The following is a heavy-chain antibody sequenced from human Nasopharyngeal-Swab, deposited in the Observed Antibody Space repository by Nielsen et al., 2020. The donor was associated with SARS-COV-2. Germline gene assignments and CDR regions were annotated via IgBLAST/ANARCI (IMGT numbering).Heavy chain of an antibody. D-gene: IGHD2-2*01. CDR2: TSSSSSYI. J-gene: IGHJ4*02. Sequence: GGSLIPSCAPSGFTSSSYSINWVRQAPGKGLEWVSSTSSSSSYIYYADSVKGRFTISRDNAKNSLYLQMNSMRAEETAVYYCARVRVVVPAALIDYWGQGTLVTVSS. CDR1: GFTSSSYS. V-gene: IGHV3-21*01. CDR3: ARVRVVVPAALIDY.